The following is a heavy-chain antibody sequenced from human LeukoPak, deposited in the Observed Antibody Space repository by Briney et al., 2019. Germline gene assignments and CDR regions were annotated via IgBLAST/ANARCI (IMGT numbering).Heavy chain of an antibody. CDR3: ARDWVGYIDY. D-gene: IGHD3-10*01. J-gene: IGHJ4*02. V-gene: IGHV1-46*01. Sequence: ASVKVSCKASGYTFTSYYMHWVRQAPGQGLEWMGIINPSGGSTSYAQKFQARVTMTRDTSTRTVYMEMGSLRSEDTAVYYCARDWVGYIDYWGQGTLLTVSS. CDR1: GYTFTSYY. CDR2: INPSGGST.